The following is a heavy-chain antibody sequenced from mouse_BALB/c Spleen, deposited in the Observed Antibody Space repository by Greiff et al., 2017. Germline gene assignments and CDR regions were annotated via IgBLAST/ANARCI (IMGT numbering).Heavy chain of an antibody. CDR1: GYTFTSYY. CDR2: INPSNGGT. J-gene: IGHJ3*01. CDR3: TRSGGRGTY. D-gene: IGHD1-1*01. V-gene: IGHV1S81*02. Sequence: QVQLQQPGAELVKPGASVKLSCKASGYTFTSYYMYWVKQRPGQGLEWIGGINPSNGGTNFNEKFKSKATLTVDKSSSTAYMQLSSLTSEDSAVYYCTRSGGRGTYWGQGTLVTVSA.